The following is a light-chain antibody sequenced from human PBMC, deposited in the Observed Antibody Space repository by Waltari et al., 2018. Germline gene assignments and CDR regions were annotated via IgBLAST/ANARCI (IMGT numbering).Light chain of an antibody. J-gene: IGLJ2*01. CDR2: GNH. CDR1: SSNIGAGND. Sequence: QSVLTQPPSVSGAPGPRVTNPCAGSSSNIGAGNDVNWYHQLPGTAPKLLSCGNHDRPSGGPDRLSGSKSGTSAALAITGLQAEDEAYYYCQSYDSGLSGSVFGGGTKVTVL. V-gene: IGLV1-40*01. CDR3: QSYDSGLSGSV.